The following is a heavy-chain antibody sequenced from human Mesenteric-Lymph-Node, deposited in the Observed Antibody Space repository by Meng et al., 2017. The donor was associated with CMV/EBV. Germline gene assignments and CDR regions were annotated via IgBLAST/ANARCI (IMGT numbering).Heavy chain of an antibody. Sequence: GGSLRLSCVVSGFTVSTNYMSWVRQAPGKGLEWVSVFYSGGSTYYADSVKGRFTISRDNSKNTLYLQMNSLRAEDTAVYYCAREDVSITIFGGHYYGMDVWGQGTTVTVFS. D-gene: IGHD3-3*01. V-gene: IGHV3-66*02. CDR3: AREDVSITIFGGHYYGMDV. CDR2: FYSGGST. J-gene: IGHJ6*02. CDR1: GFTVSTNY.